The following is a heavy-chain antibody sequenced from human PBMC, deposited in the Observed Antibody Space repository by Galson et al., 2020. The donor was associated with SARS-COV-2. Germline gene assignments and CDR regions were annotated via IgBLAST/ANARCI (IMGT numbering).Heavy chain of an antibody. CDR1: GFTFSSYA. CDR3: AKEADFWSGYRHWGRYYGMDV. V-gene: IGHV3-23*01. D-gene: IGHD3-3*01. J-gene: IGHJ6*02. CDR2: ISGSGGST. Sequence: GGSLRLSCAGAGFTFSSYAMSWVRQAPGKGLEWVSAISGSGGSTYYADSVKGRFTISRDNSKNTLYLQMNSLRAEDTAVYYCAKEADFWSGYRHWGRYYGMDVWGQGTTVTVSS.